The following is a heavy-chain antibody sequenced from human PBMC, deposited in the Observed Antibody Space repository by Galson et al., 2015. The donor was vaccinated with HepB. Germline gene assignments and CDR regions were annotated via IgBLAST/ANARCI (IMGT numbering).Heavy chain of an antibody. V-gene: IGHV1-8*01. Sequence: SVKVSCKASGYTFTSYDINWVRQATGQGLEWMGWMNPNSGNTGYAQKFQGRVTMTRNTSISTAYMELSSLRSEDTAVYYCARLYYDFWSGYYYFDYWGQGTLVTVSS. J-gene: IGHJ4*02. CDR1: GYTFTSYD. CDR3: ARLYYDFWSGYYYFDY. CDR2: MNPNSGNT. D-gene: IGHD3-3*01.